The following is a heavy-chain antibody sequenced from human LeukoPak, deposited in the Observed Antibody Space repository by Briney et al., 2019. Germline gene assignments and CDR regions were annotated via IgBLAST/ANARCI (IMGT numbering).Heavy chain of an antibody. J-gene: IGHJ4*02. D-gene: IGHD5-18*01. V-gene: IGHV3-23*01. CDR2: ISGSGGST. Sequence: GGSLRLSCAASGFTFSSYAMSWVRQAPGEGLEWVSAISGSGGSTYYADSVKGRFTISRDNSKNTLYLQMNSLRAEDTAVYYCAKAGYGGYSYGPLDYWGQGTLVTVSS. CDR1: GFTFSSYA. CDR3: AKAGYGGYSYGPLDY.